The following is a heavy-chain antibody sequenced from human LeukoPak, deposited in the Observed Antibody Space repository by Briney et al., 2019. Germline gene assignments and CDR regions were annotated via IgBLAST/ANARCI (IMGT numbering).Heavy chain of an antibody. D-gene: IGHD3-10*01. V-gene: IGHV1-46*01. J-gene: IGHJ4*02. CDR2: INPSGGST. CDR3: ARPNYYGSESYSFDY. Sequence: ASVKVSCKASGYTFITCFIHWVRQAPGQGLEWMGVINPSGGSTSYAQNFQGRLTMTRDTSTSTVYMELSSLRSEDTALYYCARPNYYGSESYSFDYWGQGTLVTVSS. CDR1: GYTFITCF.